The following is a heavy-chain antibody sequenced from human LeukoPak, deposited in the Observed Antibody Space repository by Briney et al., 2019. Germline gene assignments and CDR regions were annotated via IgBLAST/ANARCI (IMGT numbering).Heavy chain of an antibody. CDR1: GFTFRSSA. CDR2: ISGSGDST. D-gene: IGHD3-10*01. J-gene: IGHJ4*02. V-gene: IGHV3-23*01. CDR3: AKVDATYGSGSYYPWAY. Sequence: PGGSLRLSCAASGFTFRSSAMSWVRQAPGKGPEWVSAISGSGDSTYYADSVKGRFTISRDNSKNTLYLQMNTLRAEDTAVYYCAKVDATYGSGSYYPWAYWGQGTLVTVSS.